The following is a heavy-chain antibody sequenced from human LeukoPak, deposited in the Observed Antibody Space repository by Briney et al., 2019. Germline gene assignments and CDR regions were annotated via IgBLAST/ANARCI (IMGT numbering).Heavy chain of an antibody. J-gene: IGHJ4*02. CDR2: FYYSGST. D-gene: IGHD6-13*01. CDR1: GGSISSSSYY. CDR3: ARVVYEQQPYYFDY. V-gene: IGHV4-39*07. Sequence: SETLSLTCTVSGGSISSSSYYWGWIRQPPGKGLEWIGSFYYSGSTYYNPSLKSRVTISVDTSKNQFSLKLSSVTAADTAVYYCARVVYEQQPYYFDYWGQGTLVTVSS.